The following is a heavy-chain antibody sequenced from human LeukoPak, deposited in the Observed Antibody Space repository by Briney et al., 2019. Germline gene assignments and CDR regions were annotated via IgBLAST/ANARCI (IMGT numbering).Heavy chain of an antibody. CDR3: TKELHVAVAVADYYYFYMDV. D-gene: IGHD6-19*01. J-gene: IGHJ6*03. V-gene: IGHV3-23*01. CDR1: GFAFSSFA. Sequence: GGSLRLSCAASGFAFSSFAMGWVRQSPGKGLEWLSTINGGGNTTFYADSVKGRFTTSRDNSKNTLYLHMDGLRPDDTAIYYCTKELHVAVAVADYYYFYMDVWGRGAAVSVSS. CDR2: INGGGNTT.